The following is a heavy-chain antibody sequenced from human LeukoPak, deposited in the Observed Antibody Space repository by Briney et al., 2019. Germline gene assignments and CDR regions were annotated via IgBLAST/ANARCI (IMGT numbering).Heavy chain of an antibody. CDR2: IHLDGRTT. Sequence: GGSLRLSCTTSGFTFISYWMHWVRQPPGKGLMWVSRIHLDGRTTNYADSVKGRFTISRDNAKNTLYLEMNSLRSEDTAVYYCARGGSPSDYWGQGTLVAVSS. CDR1: GFTFISYW. J-gene: IGHJ4*02. V-gene: IGHV3-74*01. CDR3: ARGGSPSDY. D-gene: IGHD3-16*01.